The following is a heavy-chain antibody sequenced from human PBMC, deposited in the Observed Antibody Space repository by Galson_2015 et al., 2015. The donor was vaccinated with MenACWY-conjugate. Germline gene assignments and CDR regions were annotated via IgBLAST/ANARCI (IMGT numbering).Heavy chain of an antibody. J-gene: IGHJ3*02. Sequence: SLRLSCAASGFTFSGYWMAWVRQAPGKGPEWVANINGDGSRINYVDSVKGPFTISRDNAQNSLFLQMNSLRVEDTALYYCARDDNPYCGGDCNSDAFDIWGQGTTVIVSS. CDR3: ARDDNPYCGGDCNSDAFDI. D-gene: IGHD2-21*02. CDR2: INGDGSRI. V-gene: IGHV3-7*03. CDR1: GFTFSGYW.